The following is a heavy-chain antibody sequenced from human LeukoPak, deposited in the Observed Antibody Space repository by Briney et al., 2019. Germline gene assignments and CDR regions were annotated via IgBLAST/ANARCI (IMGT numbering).Heavy chain of an antibody. V-gene: IGHV1-69*04. CDR1: GGTFSSYT. CDR2: IIPILGIA. Sequence: SVKVSCNASGGTFSSYTISWVRQAPGQGLEWMGRIIPILGIANNAQKFQGRVTITADKSTSTAYMELSSLRSDDTAVYYCARDSKYYDFWSGYSYNWFDPWGQGTLVTVSS. J-gene: IGHJ5*02. D-gene: IGHD3-3*01. CDR3: ARDSKYYDFWSGYSYNWFDP.